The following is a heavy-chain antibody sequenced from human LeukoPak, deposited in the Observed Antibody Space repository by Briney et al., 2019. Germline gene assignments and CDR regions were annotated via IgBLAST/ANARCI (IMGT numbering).Heavy chain of an antibody. CDR2: ISSSGSTI. CDR3: ARGDSSSWPDY. J-gene: IGHJ4*02. Sequence: GGSLRLSCAASGFTFSDYYMSWIRQAPGKGLEWVSYISSSGSTIYYADSVKGRFTISRDNSKNTLYLQMNSLRAEDAAVYYCARGDSSSWPDYWGQGTLVTVSS. CDR1: GFTFSDYY. D-gene: IGHD6-13*01. V-gene: IGHV3-11*04.